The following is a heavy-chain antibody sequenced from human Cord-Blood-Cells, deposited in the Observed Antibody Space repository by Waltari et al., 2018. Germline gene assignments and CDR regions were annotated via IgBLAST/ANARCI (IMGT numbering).Heavy chain of an antibody. J-gene: IGHJ4*02. CDR1: GGTFSSYA. CDR3: ARVRMESNWGYYFGY. V-gene: IGHV1-69*01. CDR2: SIPIFGTA. D-gene: IGHD7-27*01. Sequence: QVQLVQSGAEVKKPGSSVKVSCKASGGTFSSYAISWVRKAPGQRLEWVGGSIPIFGTANYAEKFKGRGTITADASTSTAYMELSSLRSEDTAVYCCARVRMESNWGYYFGYWGQGTLVTVAS.